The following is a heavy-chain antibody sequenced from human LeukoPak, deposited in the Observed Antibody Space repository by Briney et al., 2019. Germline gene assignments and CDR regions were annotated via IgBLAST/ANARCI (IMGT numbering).Heavy chain of an antibody. J-gene: IGHJ6*02. CDR3: ARQLTMIRGYGMDV. D-gene: IGHD3-10*01. CDR2: INPGGSNT. CDR1: GYSFTSYW. Sequence: GESLKISCKASGYSFTSYWIVWVRQMPGKGLEWMGFINPGGSNTRYSPSFQGQVTISADKSISTAYLQWSSLKASDTAMYYCARQLTMIRGYGMDVWGQGTTVTASS. V-gene: IGHV5-51*01.